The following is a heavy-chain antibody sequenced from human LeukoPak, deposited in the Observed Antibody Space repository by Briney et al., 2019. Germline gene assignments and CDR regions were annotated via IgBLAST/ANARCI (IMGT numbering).Heavy chain of an antibody. CDR3: ARYRDGSNYREIDY. D-gene: IGHD5-24*01. V-gene: IGHV1-18*01. Sequence: ASVKVSCKASGYTFTSYGISWVRQAPGQGLEWMGWISAYTGNTNYAQKLQARVTMTTDTSTSTAYMELRSLRSDDTAVYYCARYRDGSNYREIDYWGQGTLVTVSS. J-gene: IGHJ4*02. CDR2: ISAYTGNT. CDR1: GYTFTSYG.